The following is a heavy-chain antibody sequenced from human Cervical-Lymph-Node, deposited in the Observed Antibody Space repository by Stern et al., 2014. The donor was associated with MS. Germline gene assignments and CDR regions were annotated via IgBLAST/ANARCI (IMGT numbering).Heavy chain of an antibody. Sequence: QVQLVESGAEVRKPGSSVRVSCKTSGGTFSSYTISWVRQVPGQGLEWMGRIIPMYDIANYAQKFQGRGTITADKSTSTAYMELSSLRSEDTAVYYCARVPLVVLVTTRGDAFDIWGQGTMVTVSS. J-gene: IGHJ3*02. CDR3: ARVPLVVLVTTRGDAFDI. D-gene: IGHD2-21*02. CDR2: IIPMYDIA. CDR1: GGTFSSYT. V-gene: IGHV1-69*09.